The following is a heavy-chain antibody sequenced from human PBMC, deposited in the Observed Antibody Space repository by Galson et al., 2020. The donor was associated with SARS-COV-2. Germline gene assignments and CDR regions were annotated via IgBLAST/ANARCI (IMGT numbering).Heavy chain of an antibody. D-gene: IGHD3-22*01. CDR2: INPNSGGT. V-gene: IGHV1-2*02. J-gene: IGHJ3*02. Sequence: ASVKVSCKASGYTFTGYYMHWVRQAPGQGLEWMGWINPNSGGTNYAQKFQGRVTMTRDTSISTAYMELSRLRSDDTAVYYCASAQAPIAWYYYDSSGQTDAFDIWGQGTMVTVSS. CDR1: GYTFTGYY. CDR3: ASAQAPIAWYYYDSSGQTDAFDI.